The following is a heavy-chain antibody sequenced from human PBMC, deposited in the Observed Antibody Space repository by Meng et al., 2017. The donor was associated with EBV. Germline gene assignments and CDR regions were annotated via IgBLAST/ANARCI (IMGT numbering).Heavy chain of an antibody. CDR2: LIPKSGAA. J-gene: IGHJ4*02. CDR1: GGTFGRVG. D-gene: IGHD3-10*01. CDR3: ASEAGRGFTPDY. Sequence: VRCQQSGARGKKPRSPGKVSCMTSGGTFGRVGVRCVRQAPGQGLEWMGGLIPKSGAAHYAQKFQDRVTIIADESTSTHSREWNNLRCEDTAMYYCASEAGRGFTPDYWGQGTLVTVSS. V-gene: IGHV1-69*01.